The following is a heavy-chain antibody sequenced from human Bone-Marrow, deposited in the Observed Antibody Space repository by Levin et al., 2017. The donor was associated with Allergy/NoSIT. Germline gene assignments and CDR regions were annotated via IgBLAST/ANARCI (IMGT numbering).Heavy chain of an antibody. J-gene: IGHJ4*02. CDR1: GFTFSSYS. V-gene: IGHV3-21*01. Sequence: NPGGSLRLSCAASGFTFSSYSMNWVRQAPGKGLEWVSSISSSSSYIYYADSVKGRFTISRDNAKNSLYLQMNSLRAEDTAVYYCARGSDMSMVRGVWVFDYWGQGTLVTVSS. CDR3: ARGSDMSMVRGVWVFDY. CDR2: ISSSSSYI. D-gene: IGHD3-10*01.